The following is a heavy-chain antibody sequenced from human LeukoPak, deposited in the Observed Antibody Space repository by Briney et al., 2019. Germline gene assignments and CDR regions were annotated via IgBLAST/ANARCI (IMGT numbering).Heavy chain of an antibody. D-gene: IGHD6-6*01. CDR2: ISGSGGST. CDR1: GFTFSNYN. V-gene: IGHV3-23*01. CDR3: AKGSAARQFDY. Sequence: GGSLRLSCAASGFTFSNYNFYWVRQAPGKGLEWASAISGSGGSTYYADSVKGRFTISRDNSKNTLYLQMNSLRAEDTAVYYCAKGSAARQFDYWGQGTLVTVSS. J-gene: IGHJ4*02.